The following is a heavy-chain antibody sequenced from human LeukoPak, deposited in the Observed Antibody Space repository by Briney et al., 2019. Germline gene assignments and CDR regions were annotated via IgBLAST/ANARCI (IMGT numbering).Heavy chain of an antibody. Sequence: PGGSLRLSCAASGFTFSSHWMHWVRQAPGKGLEWVSLISGDGGSTYYADSVKGRFTISRDNSKNSLYLQMNSLRTEDTALYYCAKDNDPTILRYFDWLLPNRDWYFDLWGRGTLVTVSS. J-gene: IGHJ2*01. D-gene: IGHD3-9*01. V-gene: IGHV3-43*02. CDR1: GFTFSSHW. CDR3: AKDNDPTILRYFDWLLPNRDWYFDL. CDR2: ISGDGGST.